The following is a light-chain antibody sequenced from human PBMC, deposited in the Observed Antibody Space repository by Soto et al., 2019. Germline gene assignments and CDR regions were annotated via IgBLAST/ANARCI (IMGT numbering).Light chain of an antibody. J-gene: IGLJ1*01. CDR3: QSYDSSLSVLYV. CDR2: GNS. Sequence: LTQPPSVSGAPGQRVTISCTGSSSNIGAGYDVHWYQQLPGTAPKLLIYGNSNRPSGVPDRFSGSKSGTSASLAITGLQAEDEADYYCQSYDSSLSVLYVFGTGTKVTVL. CDR1: SSNIGAGYD. V-gene: IGLV1-40*01.